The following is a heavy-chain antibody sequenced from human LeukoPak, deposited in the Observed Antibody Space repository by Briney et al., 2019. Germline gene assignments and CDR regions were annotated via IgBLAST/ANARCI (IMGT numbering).Heavy chain of an antibody. J-gene: IGHJ4*02. CDR1: GFTFGSYA. CDR2: ISGSGGST. V-gene: IGHV3-23*01. D-gene: IGHD6-13*01. CDR3: AKASLGSSWYLHY. Sequence: GGSLRLSCAASGFTFGSYALSWVRQAPGKGLEWVSAISGSGGSTYYADSVKGRFTISRDNSKNTLYLQMNSLRAEDTAVYYCAKASLGSSWYLHYWGQGTLVTVSS.